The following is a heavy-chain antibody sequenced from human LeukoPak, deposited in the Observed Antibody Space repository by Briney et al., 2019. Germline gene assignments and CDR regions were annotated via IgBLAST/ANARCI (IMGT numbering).Heavy chain of an antibody. V-gene: IGHV3-30*02. CDR2: IRYDGSNK. CDR1: GFTFSSYG. CDR3: AKDYCSSTSCYTLGNYYYYMDV. J-gene: IGHJ6*03. Sequence: GGSLRLSCAASGFTFSSYGMHWVRQAPGKGLEWVAFIRYDGSNKYYADSVKGRFTISRDNSKNTLYLQMNSLRAEDTAVYYCAKDYCSSTSCYTLGNYYYYMDVWGKGTTVTVSS. D-gene: IGHD2-2*02.